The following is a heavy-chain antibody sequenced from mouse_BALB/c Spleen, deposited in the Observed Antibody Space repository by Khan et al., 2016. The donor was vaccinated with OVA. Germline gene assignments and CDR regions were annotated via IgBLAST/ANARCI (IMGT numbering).Heavy chain of an antibody. J-gene: IGHJ3*01. CDR3: TRGGLPYPVSFAY. V-gene: IGHV1-5*01. CDR2: IYPGNSDT. CDR1: GYTFTSYW. D-gene: IGHD1-1*01. Sequence: VQLQQSGTVLARPGASVKMSCKASGYTFTSYWMHWVKQRPGPGLEWIGAIYPGNSDTSYNQKFTGKAKLTAVTSTSTAYMELSSLTNEDSAVYYCTRGGLPYPVSFAYWVQGTLVTVSA.